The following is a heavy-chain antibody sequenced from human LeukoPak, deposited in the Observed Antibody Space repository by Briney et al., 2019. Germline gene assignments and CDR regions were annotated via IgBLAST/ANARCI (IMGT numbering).Heavy chain of an antibody. CDR2: TYYRSKWYN. CDR3: AREMGYCSSTSCFFLNNWFDP. Sequence: SQTLSLTCAISGDSFSSNSAAWNWIRQSPSRGLEWLGRTYYRSKWYNDYAVSVKSRITINPDTSKNQFSLQLNSVTPEDTAVYYCAREMGYCSSTSCFFLNNWFDPWGQGTLVTVSS. V-gene: IGHV6-1*01. D-gene: IGHD2-2*01. CDR1: GDSFSSNSAA. J-gene: IGHJ5*02.